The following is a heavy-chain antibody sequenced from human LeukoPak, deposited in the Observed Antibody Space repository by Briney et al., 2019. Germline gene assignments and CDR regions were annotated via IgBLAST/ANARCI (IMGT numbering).Heavy chain of an antibody. D-gene: IGHD3-9*01. CDR3: ARETYYDILTGTFDY. CDR2: INKDGSVT. V-gene: IGHV3-74*01. J-gene: IGHJ4*02. Sequence: GGSLRLSCAASGFTFSSSWIHWVRQAPGKGLVWVSRINKDGSVTDYAESVKGRFTISRDNAKNSLYLQMNSLRAEDTAVYYCARETYYDILTGTFDYWGQGTLVTVSS. CDR1: GFTFSSSW.